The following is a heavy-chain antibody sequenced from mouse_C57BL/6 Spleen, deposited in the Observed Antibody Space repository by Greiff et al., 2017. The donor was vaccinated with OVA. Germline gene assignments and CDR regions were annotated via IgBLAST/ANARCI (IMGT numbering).Heavy chain of an antibody. CDR3: TRQGLGRHFDY. J-gene: IGHJ2*01. V-gene: IGHV5-6*01. D-gene: IGHD4-1*01. CDR2: ISSGGSYT. CDR1: GFTFSSYG. Sequence: EVKLVESGGDLVKPGGSLKLSCAASGFTFSSYGMSWVRQTPDKRLEWVATISSGGSYTYYPASVKGRFTISRDNAKNTLYLQMSSLKSEDTAMYYCTRQGLGRHFDYWGQGTTLTVSS.